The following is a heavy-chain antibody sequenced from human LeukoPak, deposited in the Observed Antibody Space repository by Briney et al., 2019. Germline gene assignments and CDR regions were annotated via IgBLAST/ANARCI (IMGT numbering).Heavy chain of an antibody. V-gene: IGHV4-34*01. CDR2: INHSGST. Sequence: SETLSLTCAVYGGSFSGYYWSWIRQPPGKGLEWIGEINHSGSTNYNPSLKSRGTISVDTSKNQFSLKLSSVTAADTAVYYCARKTYYDFWSGPPNDYWGQGTLVTVSS. CDR1: GGSFSGYY. CDR3: ARKTYYDFWSGPPNDY. J-gene: IGHJ4*02. D-gene: IGHD3-3*01.